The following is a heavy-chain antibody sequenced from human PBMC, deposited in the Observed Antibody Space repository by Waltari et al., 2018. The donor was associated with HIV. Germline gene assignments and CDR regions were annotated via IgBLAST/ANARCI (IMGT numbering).Heavy chain of an antibody. J-gene: IGHJ4*02. D-gene: IGHD3-3*01. CDR1: GYTFTTYY. CDR2: INPSGGRT. CDR3: ARWTGDFCFDY. Sequence: QVQLVQSGAEVKKPGASVKVSCKESGYTFTTYYIHWLRPAPGQGLEWMGVINPSGGRTTYAQKFQGRVTMTRDTSTSTVYMEMSSLRSEDTAVYYCARWTGDFCFDYWGQGTLVTVSS. V-gene: IGHV1-46*01.